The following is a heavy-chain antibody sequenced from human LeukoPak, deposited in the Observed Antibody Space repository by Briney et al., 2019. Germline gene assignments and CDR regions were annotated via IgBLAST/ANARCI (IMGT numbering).Heavy chain of an antibody. V-gene: IGHV1-69*04. D-gene: IGHD1-26*01. CDR3: ARHLGATSSPYDY. CDR2: IIPILGIA. CDR1: GGTFSSYA. J-gene: IGHJ4*02. Sequence: SVKVSCKASGGTFSSYAISWVRQAPGQGLEWMGSIIPILGIANYAQKFQGRVTITADKSTSTAYMELSSLRSEDTAVYYCARHLGATSSPYDYWGQGTLVTVSS.